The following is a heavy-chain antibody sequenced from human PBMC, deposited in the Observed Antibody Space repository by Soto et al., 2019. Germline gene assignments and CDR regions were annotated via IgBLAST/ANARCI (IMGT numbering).Heavy chain of an antibody. CDR1: GYTFTSYY. D-gene: IGHD3-10*01. CDR2: VNPYSGNT. V-gene: IGHV1-18*04. Sequence: GASVKVSCKASGYTFTSYYIHWVRQAPGQGLEWMGRVNPYSGNTGSAQKVQGRVTMTTDTSTSTAYMELRSLRSDDTAVYYCARGVGSGSYYNQYNWFDPWGQGTLVTVSS. CDR3: ARGVGSGSYYNQYNWFDP. J-gene: IGHJ5*02.